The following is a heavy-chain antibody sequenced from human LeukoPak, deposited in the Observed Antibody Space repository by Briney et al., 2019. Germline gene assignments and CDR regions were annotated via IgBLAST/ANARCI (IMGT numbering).Heavy chain of an antibody. D-gene: IGHD3-9*01. J-gene: IGHJ5*02. CDR1: GYTFTGYY. Sequence: ASVKVSCKASGYTFTGYYMHWVRQAPGQGLEWMGWINPNSGGTNYAQKFQGRVTMTRDTSISTAYMELSRLRSDDTAVYYCAREDYGILTGYSSNWFDPWGQGTLVTVSS. CDR2: INPNSGGT. V-gene: IGHV1-2*02. CDR3: AREDYGILTGYSSNWFDP.